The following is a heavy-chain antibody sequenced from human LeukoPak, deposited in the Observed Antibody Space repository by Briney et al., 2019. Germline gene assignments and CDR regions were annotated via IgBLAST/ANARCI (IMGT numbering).Heavy chain of an antibody. CDR2: MNPNSGNT. CDR1: GYTFTSYD. Sequence: SVKLSCKASGYTFTSYDINWVRQATGQELEWMGSMNPNSGNTDYAQKFQGRVTMTRDNSTSTTYTELSSLRSEDTAVYYCARVHYSGSYFSQNYFDYWGQGTLVTVSS. J-gene: IGHJ4*02. CDR3: ARVHYSGSYFSQNYFDY. V-gene: IGHV1-8*01. D-gene: IGHD1-26*01.